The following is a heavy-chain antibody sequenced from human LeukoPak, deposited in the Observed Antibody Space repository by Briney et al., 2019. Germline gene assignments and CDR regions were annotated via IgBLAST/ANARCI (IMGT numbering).Heavy chain of an antibody. D-gene: IGHD3-10*01. J-gene: IGHJ4*02. V-gene: IGHV4-59*12. CDR1: GGSISSYY. Sequence: SETLSLTCTVFGGSISSYYWSWIRQPPGKGLEWIGYIYYSGSTNYNPSPKSRVTISVDTSKNQFSLKLSSVTAADTAVYYCARMLTSLPGYGSGSYYLPYYFDYWGQGTLVTVSS. CDR2: IYYSGST. CDR3: ARMLTSLPGYGSGSYYLPYYFDY.